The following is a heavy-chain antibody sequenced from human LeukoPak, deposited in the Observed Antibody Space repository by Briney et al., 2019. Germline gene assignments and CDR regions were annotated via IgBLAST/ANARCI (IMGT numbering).Heavy chain of an antibody. Sequence: GASVKVSCKASGYTFTSYGISWVRQAPGQGLEWMGWISAYNGNTNYAQKLQGRVTMTTDTSTSTAYMELRSLRSEDTAVYYCARSKFTMGGYSGYAPSWFDPWGQGTLVTVSS. D-gene: IGHD5-12*01. CDR1: GYTFTSYG. J-gene: IGHJ5*02. V-gene: IGHV1-18*01. CDR3: ARSKFTMGGYSGYAPSWFDP. CDR2: ISAYNGNT.